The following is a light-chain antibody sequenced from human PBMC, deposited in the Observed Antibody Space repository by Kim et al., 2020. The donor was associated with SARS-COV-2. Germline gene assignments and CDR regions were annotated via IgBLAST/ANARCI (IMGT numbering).Light chain of an antibody. CDR2: GAS. CDR3: QQYNNWPLT. V-gene: IGKV3-15*01. Sequence: VSPGEGATLSCRASQSVRSKLAWYQQKPGQPPRLLIYGASTRATGIPARFSGSGSGTEFTLTISSLQSEEFAVYYCQQYNNWPLTFGGGTKVDIK. CDR1: QSVRSK. J-gene: IGKJ4*01.